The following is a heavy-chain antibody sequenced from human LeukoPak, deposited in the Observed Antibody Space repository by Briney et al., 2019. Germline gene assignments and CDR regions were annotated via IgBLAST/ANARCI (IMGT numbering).Heavy chain of an antibody. Sequence: GASVKVSCKASGYTFTGYYIHWLRQAPGQGLEWMGWINPNSGGTNYAQKFQGRVTMTRDTSISTAYMELSRLRSDDTAVYYCARDTGPYDILTFYYGMDVWGQGTTVTVSS. CDR3: ARDTGPYDILTFYYGMDV. V-gene: IGHV1-2*02. CDR2: INPNSGGT. CDR1: GYTFTGYY. D-gene: IGHD3-9*01. J-gene: IGHJ6*02.